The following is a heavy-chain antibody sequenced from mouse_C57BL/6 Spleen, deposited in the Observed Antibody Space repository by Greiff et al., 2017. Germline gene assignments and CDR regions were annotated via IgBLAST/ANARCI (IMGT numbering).Heavy chain of an antibody. J-gene: IGHJ4*01. CDR1: GYAFSSSW. V-gene: IGHV1-82*01. Sequence: VKLQQSGPELVKPGASVKISCKASGYAFSSSWMNWVKQRPGKGLEWIGRIYPGDGDTNYNGKFKGKATLTADKSSSTAYMQLSSLTSEYSAVYFYARGIYYYSSSRGNAMDYWGQGTSVTVSS. CDR3: ARGIYYYSSSRGNAMDY. D-gene: IGHD1-1*01. CDR2: IYPGDGDT.